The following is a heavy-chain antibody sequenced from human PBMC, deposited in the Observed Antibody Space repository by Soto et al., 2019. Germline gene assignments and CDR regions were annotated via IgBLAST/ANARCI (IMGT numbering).Heavy chain of an antibody. CDR1: GSRFSNYV. J-gene: IGHJ4*02. D-gene: IGHD2-8*01. CDR2: IIPIFNST. V-gene: IGHV1-69*06. CDR3: AREGRGRKACCNGLVSLGY. Sequence: ASVKVSCKVSGSRFSNYVISWVRQAPGHGLEWLGRIIPIFNSTKYAQSFQGRVTITADKSTSTASLELSSLGSDDTAVYYCAREGRGRKACCNGLVSLGYRGQAILGTVFS.